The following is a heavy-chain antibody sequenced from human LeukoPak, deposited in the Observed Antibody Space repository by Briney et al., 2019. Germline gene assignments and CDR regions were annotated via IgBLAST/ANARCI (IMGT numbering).Heavy chain of an antibody. CDR1: GFTFSNYG. CDR2: IWYDGSNK. J-gene: IGHJ4*02. CDR3: ARDIYNRGTYYFDY. V-gene: IGHV3-33*01. D-gene: IGHD1-1*01. Sequence: GGSLRLSCAASGFTFSNYGMHWVRQAPGKGLEWVALIWYDGSNKYYAGSVKGRFTISRDNSKHTLYLQMNSLRAEDTAVFYCARDIYNRGTYYFDYWGQGTLVTVSS.